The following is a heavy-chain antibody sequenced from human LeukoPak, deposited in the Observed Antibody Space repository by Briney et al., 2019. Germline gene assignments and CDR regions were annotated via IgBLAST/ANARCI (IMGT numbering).Heavy chain of an antibody. CDR2: IRYDGGNK. J-gene: IGHJ4*02. CDR3: AKDFGYSNGYENYFDS. V-gene: IGHV3-30*02. Sequence: PGGSLRLSRAASGFTFSSYAMSWVRQAPGKGLEWVAFIRYDGGNKDYADSVKGRFTISRDNSKNTLYLQMNSLRAEDTAVYYCAKDFGYSNGYENYFDSWGQGTLVTVSS. CDR1: GFTFSSYA. D-gene: IGHD5-18*01.